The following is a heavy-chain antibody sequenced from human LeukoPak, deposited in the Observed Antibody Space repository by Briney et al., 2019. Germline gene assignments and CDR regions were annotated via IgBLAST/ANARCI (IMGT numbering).Heavy chain of an antibody. Sequence: GGSLRLSCAASGFTFSSYWMNWARQAPGKGLEWVASINHNGNVNYYADSVKGRFTISRENSKNTVYLQMNSLRAEDTAVYYCAKGIKASGAATYFDYWGREPWSPSPQ. CDR1: GFTFSSYW. CDR3: AKGIKASGAATYFDY. D-gene: IGHD2-15*01. J-gene: IGHJ4*02. V-gene: IGHV3-7*03. CDR2: INHNGNVN.